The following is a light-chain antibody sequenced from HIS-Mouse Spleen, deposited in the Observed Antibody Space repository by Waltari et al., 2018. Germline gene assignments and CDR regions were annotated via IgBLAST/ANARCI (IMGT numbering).Light chain of an antibody. CDR3: AAWDDSLNGWV. J-gene: IGLJ3*02. Sequence: QSVLTQPPSASGTPGQRVTISCSGSSSNIGSNTVNWYQQPPGTAPKLLIYSNNQRPSGVPDRFAGSKSGTSASRAISGLQSEDEADYYCAAWDDSLNGWVFGGGTKLTVL. CDR2: SNN. CDR1: SSNIGSNT. V-gene: IGLV1-44*01.